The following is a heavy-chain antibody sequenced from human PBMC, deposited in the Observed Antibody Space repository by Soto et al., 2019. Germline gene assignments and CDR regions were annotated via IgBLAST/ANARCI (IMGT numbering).Heavy chain of an antibody. CDR1: GFSLSTSGVG. Sequence: GSGPTLVNPTQTLTLTCTFSGFSLSTSGVGVGWIRQPPGKALEWLAVIYWNDDKRYSPSLKSRLTITKDTSKNQVVLTMTNMDPVDTATYYCAHSGGQAGYDFWSGPSLYYYYGMDVWGQGTTVTVSS. D-gene: IGHD3-3*01. J-gene: IGHJ6*02. CDR3: AHSGGQAGYDFWSGPSLYYYYGMDV. V-gene: IGHV2-5*01. CDR2: IYWNDDK.